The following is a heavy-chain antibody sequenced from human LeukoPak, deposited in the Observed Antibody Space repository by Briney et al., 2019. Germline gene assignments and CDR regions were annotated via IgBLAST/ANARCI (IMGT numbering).Heavy chain of an antibody. CDR2: ISSSSSYI. CDR3: ARVSRGNYYFDY. Sequence: GGSLRLSCAASGFTFSSYSMNWVRQAPGKGLQWVSSISSSSSYIYYADSVKGRFTISRDNAKNTLYLQMNSLRAEDTAVYYCARVSRGNYYFDYWGPGTLVTVSS. CDR1: GFTFSSYS. J-gene: IGHJ4*02. V-gene: IGHV3-21*01.